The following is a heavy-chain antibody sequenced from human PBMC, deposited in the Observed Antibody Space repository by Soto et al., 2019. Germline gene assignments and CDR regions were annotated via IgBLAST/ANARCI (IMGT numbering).Heavy chain of an antibody. CDR2: FDPEDGET. D-gene: IGHD3-3*01. V-gene: IGHV1-24*01. J-gene: IGHJ4*02. Sequence: GASVKVSCKVSGYTLTELSMHWVRQAPGKGLEWMGGFDPEDGETIYAQKFQGRVTMTEDTSTDTAYMELSSLRSEDTAVYYCATDPKATYYDFWSGYPQPPYYWGQGTLVTVSS. CDR1: GYTLTELS. CDR3: ATDPKATYYDFWSGYPQPPYY.